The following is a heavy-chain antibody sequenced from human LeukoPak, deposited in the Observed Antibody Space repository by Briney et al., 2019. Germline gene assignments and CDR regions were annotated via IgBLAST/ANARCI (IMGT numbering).Heavy chain of an antibody. CDR3: ARGFYDSSGYSHDAFDV. Sequence: ASVKVSCKASGYTFTSYTSYDINWVRQASGQGLAWMGWMNPTGGKTGYAQMFQGRVTMTWDTSLNTVYMELSGLTSEDTAVYYCARGFYDSSGYSHDAFDVWGQGSMVTVSS. J-gene: IGHJ3*01. CDR2: MNPTGGKT. D-gene: IGHD3-22*01. CDR1: GYTFTSYTSYD. V-gene: IGHV1-8*01.